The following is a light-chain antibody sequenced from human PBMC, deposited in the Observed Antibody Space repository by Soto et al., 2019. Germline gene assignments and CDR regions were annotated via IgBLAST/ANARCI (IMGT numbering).Light chain of an antibody. CDR1: SGSIASNY. Sequence: LTQPHSVSESPGKTVTISCTRSSGSIASNYVQWYQQRPGSAPTTVIYEDNQRPSGVPDRFSGSIDSSSNSASLTISGLKTEDEADYYCQSYDSIFVVFGGGTQLTVL. J-gene: IGLJ2*01. CDR2: EDN. V-gene: IGLV6-57*04. CDR3: QSYDSIFVV.